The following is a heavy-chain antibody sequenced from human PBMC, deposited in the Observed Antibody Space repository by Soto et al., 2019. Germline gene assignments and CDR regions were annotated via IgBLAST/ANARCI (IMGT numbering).Heavy chain of an antibody. D-gene: IGHD4-17*01. J-gene: IGHJ4*02. CDR2: IKSKADSYAT. CDR1: GLTFSGSN. Sequence: EVQLVESGGGLVQPGGSLKLSCATSGLTFSGSNMHWVRQASGKGLEWVGRIKSKADSYATAYAASVKGRFIVSRDDSQNTAYLQRNSLKTEDTAVYYCTRWGGDPPTLDYWGQGTLVTVSS. CDR3: TRWGGDPPTLDY. V-gene: IGHV3-73*02.